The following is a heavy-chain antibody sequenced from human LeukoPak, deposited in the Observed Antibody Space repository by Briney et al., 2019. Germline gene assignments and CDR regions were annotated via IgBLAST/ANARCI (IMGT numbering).Heavy chain of an antibody. Sequence: PGGSLRLSCAASGFTFSKVWMSWVRQAPGKGLEWVGRIKSKTDGGTIDYAAPVKGRFTISRDDSKDTLFLQMNSLTTEHTAVYYCTTDLSELDDSGYYAKYFHHWGQGTLVSVSS. CDR3: TTDLSELDDSGYYAKYFHH. CDR2: IKSKTDGGTI. J-gene: IGHJ1*01. D-gene: IGHD3-22*01. V-gene: IGHV3-15*01. CDR1: GFTFSKVW.